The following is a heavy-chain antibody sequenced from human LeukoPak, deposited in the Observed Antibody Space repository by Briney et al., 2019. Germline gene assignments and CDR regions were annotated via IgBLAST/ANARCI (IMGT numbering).Heavy chain of an antibody. J-gene: IGHJ4*02. V-gene: IGHV4-59*01. CDR1: VGSIHSYY. D-gene: IGHD6-13*01. Sequence: PSETLSLTCSVSVGSIHSYYCSWIRQPPGKGLEWIGYIYYSGSTNYNPSLKSRVTISVDTSKNQFSLKLSSVTAADTAVYYCARAGRRSSSWYTLGKYYFDYWGQGTLVTVSS. CDR3: ARAGRRSSSWYTLGKYYFDY. CDR2: IYYSGST.